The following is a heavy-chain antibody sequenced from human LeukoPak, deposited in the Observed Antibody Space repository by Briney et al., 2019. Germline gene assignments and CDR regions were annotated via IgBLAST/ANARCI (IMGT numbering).Heavy chain of an antibody. Sequence: ASVTVACQASGYTFPDYYIHWVRQAPGQGLEWMGWINPDNGDTNYAQKFQGRVAMTTDTSISIAYLNLTRLRFEDTAIYYCARGAKAYWGQGTLVTVSS. CDR3: ARGAKAY. J-gene: IGHJ4*02. V-gene: IGHV1-2*02. CDR1: GYTFPDYY. CDR2: INPDNGDT.